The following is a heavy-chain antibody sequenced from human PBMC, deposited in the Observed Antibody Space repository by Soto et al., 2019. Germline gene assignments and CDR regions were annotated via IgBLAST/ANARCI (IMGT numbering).Heavy chain of an antibody. CDR1: GFTFSSYA. D-gene: IGHD2-21*02. CDR2: ISGSGGST. J-gene: IGHJ4*02. Sequence: GGSLRLSCAASGFTFSSYAMSWVRQAPGKGLEWVSAISGSGGSTYYADSVKGRFTISRDNSKNTLYLQMNSLRAEDTAVYYCAKDLHIVVVTAIQTDYWGQGTLVTVS. CDR3: AKDLHIVVVTAIQTDY. V-gene: IGHV3-23*01.